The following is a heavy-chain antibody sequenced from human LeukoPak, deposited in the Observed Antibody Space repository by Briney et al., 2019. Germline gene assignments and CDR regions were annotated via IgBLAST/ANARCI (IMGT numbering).Heavy chain of an antibody. CDR3: ARDRLQLQS. CDR1: GGSISNYY. V-gene: IGHV4-59*01. D-gene: IGHD1-1*01. Sequence: PSETLSLTCTVSGGSISNYYWNWIRQPPGKGLEWIGYIYYTGSTNYNPSLKGRVTISVDTSKNQFSLKLSSVTAADTAVYYCARDRLQLQSWGQGTLVTVSS. J-gene: IGHJ5*02. CDR2: IYYTGST.